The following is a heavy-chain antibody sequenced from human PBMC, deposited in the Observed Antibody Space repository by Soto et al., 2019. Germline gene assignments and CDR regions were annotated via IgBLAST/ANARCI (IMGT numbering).Heavy chain of an antibody. CDR2: ISWNSGSI. CDR3: AKAYYYDSSGPGDY. Sequence: GGSLRLSCAASGFTFDDYAMHWVRQAPGKGLEWVSGISWNSGSIGYADSVKGRFTISRDNAKNSLYLQMNSLRAEDTALYYCAKAYYYDSSGPGDYWGQGTLVTVS. CDR1: GFTFDDYA. D-gene: IGHD3-22*01. V-gene: IGHV3-9*01. J-gene: IGHJ4*02.